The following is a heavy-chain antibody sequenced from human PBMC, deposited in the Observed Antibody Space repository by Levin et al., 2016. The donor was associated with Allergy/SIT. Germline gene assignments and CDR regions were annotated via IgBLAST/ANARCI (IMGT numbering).Heavy chain of an antibody. CDR3: ARERVAAAGILWKEPYGMDV. CDR2: IIPILGIA. CDR1: GGTFSSYT. V-gene: IGHV1-69*04. D-gene: IGHD6-13*01. J-gene: IGHJ6*02. Sequence: SVKVSCKASGGTFSSYTISWVRQAPGQGLEWMGRIIPILGIANYAQKFQGRVTITADKSTSTAYMELSSLRSDDTAVYYCARERVAAAGILWKEPYGMDVWGQGTTVTVSS.